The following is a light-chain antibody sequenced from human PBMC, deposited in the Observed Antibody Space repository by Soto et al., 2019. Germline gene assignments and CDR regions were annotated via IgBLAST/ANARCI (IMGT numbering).Light chain of an antibody. CDR1: QSISNH. V-gene: IGKV1-39*01. CDR3: QQSYSSPPT. Sequence: DIQMTQSPSSLSASVEDRVIITCRASQSISNHSNWSHQKLGRAPKLLIFAASSLQSGVPSRFSGSRSGPDFTLTISSLQPEDFATYYCQQSYSSPPTFGQGTEVDI. J-gene: IGKJ1*01. CDR2: AAS.